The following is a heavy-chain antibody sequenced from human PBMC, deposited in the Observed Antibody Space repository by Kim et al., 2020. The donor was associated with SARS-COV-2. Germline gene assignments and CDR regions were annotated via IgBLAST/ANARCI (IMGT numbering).Heavy chain of an antibody. D-gene: IGHD2-2*02. V-gene: IGHV4-39*01. CDR3: ARQSCSSTSCYIYYYYYMDV. J-gene: IGHJ6*03. CDR2: IYYSGST. CDR1: GGSISSSSYY. Sequence: SETLSLTCTVSGGSISSSSYYWGWIRQPPGKGLEWIGSIYYSGSTYYNPSLKSRVTISVDTSKNQFSLKLSSVTAADTAVYYCARQSCSSTSCYIYYYYYMDVWGKGTTVTVSS.